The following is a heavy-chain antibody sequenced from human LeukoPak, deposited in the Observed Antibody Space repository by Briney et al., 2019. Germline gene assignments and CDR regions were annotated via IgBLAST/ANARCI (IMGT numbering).Heavy chain of an antibody. CDR3: ARGLGDSSGYYSSYFDY. D-gene: IGHD3-22*01. CDR1: GGSFSGYY. Sequence: SETLSLTCAVYGGSFSGYYWSWIRQPPGKGLEWIGEINHSGSTNYNPSRKSRVTISVDTSKNQFSLKLSSVTAADTAVYYCARGLGDSSGYYSSYFDYWGQGTLVTVSS. CDR2: INHSGST. J-gene: IGHJ4*02. V-gene: IGHV4-34*01.